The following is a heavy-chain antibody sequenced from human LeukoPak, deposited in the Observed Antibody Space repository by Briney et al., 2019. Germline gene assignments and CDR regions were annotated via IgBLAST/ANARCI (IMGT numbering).Heavy chain of an antibody. Sequence: PSETLSLTCAVYGGSFSGYYWSWIRQPPGKGLEWIGEINHSGSTNYNPALMSRVTNSEDTSKHQFSLKLSSVTAADTAVNYCARGPDDDILTGYYLWGQGTLVTVSS. CDR2: INHSGST. CDR3: ARGPDDDILTGYYL. CDR1: GGSFSGYY. J-gene: IGHJ4*02. D-gene: IGHD3-9*01. V-gene: IGHV4-34*01.